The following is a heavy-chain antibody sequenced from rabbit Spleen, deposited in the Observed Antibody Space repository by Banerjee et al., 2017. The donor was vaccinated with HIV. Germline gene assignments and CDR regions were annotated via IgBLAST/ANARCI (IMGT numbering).Heavy chain of an antibody. D-gene: IGHD1-1*01. V-gene: IGHV1S45*01. J-gene: IGHJ6*01. CDR3: ARDTSSSFSSYGMDL. CDR1: GFSFSNKAV. Sequence: QEQLVESGGGLVRPEGSLKLSCTASGFSFSNKAVMCWVRQAPGKGLEWIACTYAGPSGRTYSAIRAKGRFTISKTSSTTVTLQMTSLTAADTATYFCARDTSSSFSSYGMDLWGPGTLVTVS. CDR2: TYAGPSGRT.